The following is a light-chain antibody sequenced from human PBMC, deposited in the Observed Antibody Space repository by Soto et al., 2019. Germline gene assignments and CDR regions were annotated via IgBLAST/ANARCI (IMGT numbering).Light chain of an antibody. V-gene: IGKV1-5*01. CDR2: DAS. Sequence: DIQMTQSPSTVSASVGDGVTITCRASQSVRTGLAWYQQKPGKAPKLLIYDASTLESGVSSGFSGSGSGTEFTLTISSLQPDDFATYSYQQYNSYPFTVGQGTKLEIK. J-gene: IGKJ2*01. CDR1: QSVRTG. CDR3: QQYNSYPFT.